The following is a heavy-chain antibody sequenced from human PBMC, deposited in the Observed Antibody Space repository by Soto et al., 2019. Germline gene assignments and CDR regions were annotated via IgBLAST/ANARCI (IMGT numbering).Heavy chain of an antibody. J-gene: IGHJ6*02. CDR3: AADAHRGEFWSSYPYYYYSMDV. CDR1: GITFRRTA. D-gene: IGHD3-3*01. CDR2: IVVCTGST. V-gene: IGHV1-58*01. Sequence: SVNVSCKASGITFRRTAVQWMRPARGQRLEWIGRIVVCTGSTTYAQNVQERIAITRDMSTNTAYMELRGLRPEDTAIYDCAADAHRGEFWSSYPYYYYSMDVWGQGTTVTVSS.